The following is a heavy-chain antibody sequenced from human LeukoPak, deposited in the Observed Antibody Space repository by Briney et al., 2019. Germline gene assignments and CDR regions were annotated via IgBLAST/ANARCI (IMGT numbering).Heavy chain of an antibody. D-gene: IGHD6-19*01. Sequence: ALVKVSCKASGYTFTSYGISWVRQAPGQGLEWMGWISAYNGNTNYAQKLQGRVTMTTDTSTSTAYMELRSLRSDDTAVYYCARGVGQWLVPQTWFDPWGQGTLVTVSS. CDR1: GYTFTSYG. CDR2: ISAYNGNT. J-gene: IGHJ5*02. V-gene: IGHV1-18*01. CDR3: ARGVGQWLVPQTWFDP.